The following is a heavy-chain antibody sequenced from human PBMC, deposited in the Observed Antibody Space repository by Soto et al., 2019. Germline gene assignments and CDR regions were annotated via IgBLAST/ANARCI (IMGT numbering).Heavy chain of an antibody. CDR2: IYYGGIT. CDR3: AREIESYHSGGCYSYYFDS. V-gene: IGHV4-30-4*01. D-gene: IGHD3-22*01. J-gene: IGHJ4*02. CDR1: GASLDITNYY. Sequence: PSETLSLTCTVSGASLDITNYYWIWIRQPPGKGLEWIGYIYYGGITYYNPSLKSRLTMSRDTSKNQFSLRLTSVTAADTAVYFCAREIESYHSGGCYSYYFDSWGQGTQVTVSS.